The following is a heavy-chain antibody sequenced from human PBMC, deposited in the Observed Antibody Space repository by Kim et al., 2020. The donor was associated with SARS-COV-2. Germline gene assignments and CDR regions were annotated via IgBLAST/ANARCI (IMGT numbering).Heavy chain of an antibody. CDR3: AREKKVAVAAFDS. CDR2: VSYDGSNK. Sequence: GGSLRLSCAASGFSFNSYSMHWVRQTPAKGLEWVAVVSYDGSNKHYPDSVRGRFTISRDNSKNTLYLQMNSLRVEDTAVYYCAREKKVAVAAFDSWGQGILVTVSS. CDR1: GFSFNSYS. V-gene: IGHV3-30*04. D-gene: IGHD6-19*01. J-gene: IGHJ4*02.